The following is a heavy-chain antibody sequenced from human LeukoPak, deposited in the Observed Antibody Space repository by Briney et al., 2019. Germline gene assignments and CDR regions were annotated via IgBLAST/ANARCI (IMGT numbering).Heavy chain of an antibody. CDR3: ATQTYYYDSSGYDDY. CDR2: IYSGGST. J-gene: IGHJ4*02. Sequence: GRSLRLSCAASGFTFSSYAMHWVRQAPGKGLEWVSVIYSGGSTYYADSVKGRFTISRDNSKNTLYLQMNSLRAEDTAVYYCATQTYYYDSSGYDDYWGQGTLVTVSS. V-gene: IGHV3-66*01. D-gene: IGHD3-22*01. CDR1: GFTFSSYA.